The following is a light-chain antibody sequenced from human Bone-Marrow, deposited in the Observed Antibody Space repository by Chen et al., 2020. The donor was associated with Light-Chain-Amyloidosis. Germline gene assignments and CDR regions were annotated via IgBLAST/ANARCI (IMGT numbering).Light chain of an antibody. Sequence: DIQMTQSPSSLSASVGDRVTITCRARQSISSYLNWYQQKPGKAPKLLIYATSSLQSGVPSRFSGSGSGTDFPLTISSLPPEDFETYYCQQSYSTPLAFGGGTKVEIK. V-gene: IGKV1-39*01. CDR2: ATS. CDR1: QSISSY. J-gene: IGKJ4*01. CDR3: QQSYSTPLA.